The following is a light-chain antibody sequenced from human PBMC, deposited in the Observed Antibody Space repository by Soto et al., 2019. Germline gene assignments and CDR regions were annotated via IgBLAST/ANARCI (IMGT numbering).Light chain of an antibody. CDR3: SSYSATNTLV. CDR1: SSDVGDYPY. CDR2: EVT. Sequence: ALAQPASVSGSPGRSITISCTGTSSDVGDYPYVSWYQQHPGKVPKLIIYEVTNRPSGVTSRFSGSKSENTASLTISGLQAEDEAEYYCSSYSATNTLVFGSGTKVTVL. V-gene: IGLV2-14*01. J-gene: IGLJ1*01.